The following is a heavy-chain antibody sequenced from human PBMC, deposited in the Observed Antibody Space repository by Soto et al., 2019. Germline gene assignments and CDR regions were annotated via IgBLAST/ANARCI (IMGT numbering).Heavy chain of an antibody. Sequence: QVQLVQSGAEVKKPGASVKVSCKASGYTFTSYGISWVRQAPGQGLEWMGWISAYNGNTNDAQKRQGRVTMTTDTSASTAYMEVRSVRSDDTAVYYCARGPERITIFGVVITHFDYGGQGTLVTVSS. V-gene: IGHV1-18*01. CDR3: ARGPERITIFGVVITHFDY. D-gene: IGHD3-3*01. CDR1: GYTFTSYG. CDR2: ISAYNGNT. J-gene: IGHJ4*02.